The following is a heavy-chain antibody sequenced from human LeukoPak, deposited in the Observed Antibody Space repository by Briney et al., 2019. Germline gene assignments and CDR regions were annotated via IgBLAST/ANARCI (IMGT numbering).Heavy chain of an antibody. D-gene: IGHD3-22*01. J-gene: IGHJ4*02. V-gene: IGHV4-34*01. CDR2: INHSGST. CDR1: GGSFSGYY. Sequence: ASETLSLTCAVYGGSFSGYYWSWIRQPPGKGLEWIGEINHSGSTNYNPSLKSRVTISVDTSKNQFSLRLSSVSAADTGVYYCAKYCDSSSYAGFDYWGKGTLLTVSS. CDR3: AKYCDSSSYAGFDY.